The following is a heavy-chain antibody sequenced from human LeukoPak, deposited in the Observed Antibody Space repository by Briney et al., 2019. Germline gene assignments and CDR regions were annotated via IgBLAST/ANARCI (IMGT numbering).Heavy chain of an antibody. CDR3: ARFPYYYDSSGLNDY. D-gene: IGHD3-22*01. CDR2: IYHSGST. V-gene: IGHV4-59*12. J-gene: IGHJ4*02. CDR1: GVSIKNYY. Sequence: SETLSLTCTVSGVSIKNYYWSWIRQPPGKGLEWIGYIYHSGSTYYNPSLKSRVTISVDRSKNQFSLKLSSVTAADTAVYYCARFPYYYDSSGLNDYWGQGTLVTVSS.